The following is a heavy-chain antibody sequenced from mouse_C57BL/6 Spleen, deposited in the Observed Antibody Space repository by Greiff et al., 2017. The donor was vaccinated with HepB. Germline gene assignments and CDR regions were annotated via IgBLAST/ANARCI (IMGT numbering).Heavy chain of an antibody. V-gene: IGHV1-22*01. J-gene: IGHJ3*01. CDR2: INPNNGGT. D-gene: IGHD2-4*01. CDR3: ARTLYYDYAGFAY. CDR1: GYTFTDYN. Sequence: EVQLQQSGPELVKPGASVKMSCKASGYTFTDYNMHWVKQSHGKSLEWIGYINPNNGGTSYNQKFKGKATLTVNKSSSTAYMELRSLTSEESAVYYCARTLYYDYAGFAYWGQGTLVTVSA.